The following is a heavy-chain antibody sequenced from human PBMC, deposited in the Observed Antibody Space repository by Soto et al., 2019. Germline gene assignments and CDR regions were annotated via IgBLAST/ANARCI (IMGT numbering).Heavy chain of an antibody. J-gene: IGHJ6*02. Sequence: EVQLVESGGGLVQPGGSLRLSCAASGFTFSSYEMNWVRQAPGKGLEGVSYISSSGSTIYYADSVKGRFTISRDNAKNSLYLQMNSLRAEDTAVYYCARDLIVVVPAASSPYYYYGMDVWGQGTTVTVSS. CDR2: ISSSGSTI. CDR1: GFTFSSYE. D-gene: IGHD2-2*01. CDR3: ARDLIVVVPAASSPYYYYGMDV. V-gene: IGHV3-48*03.